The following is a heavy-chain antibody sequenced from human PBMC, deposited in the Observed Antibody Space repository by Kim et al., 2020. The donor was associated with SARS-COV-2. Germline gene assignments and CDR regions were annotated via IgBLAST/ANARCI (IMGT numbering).Heavy chain of an antibody. D-gene: IGHD6-13*01. CDR1: GGSFSGYY. CDR2: INHSGST. V-gene: IGHV4-34*01. J-gene: IGHJ6*02. Sequence: SETLSLTCAVYGGSFSGYYWSWIRQPPGKGLEWIGEINHSGSTNYNPSLKSRVTISVDTSKNQFYLKLSSVTAADTAVYYCARVRSSRFIIFYYYGMDVWGQGTTVTVSS. CDR3: ARVRSSRFIIFYYYGMDV.